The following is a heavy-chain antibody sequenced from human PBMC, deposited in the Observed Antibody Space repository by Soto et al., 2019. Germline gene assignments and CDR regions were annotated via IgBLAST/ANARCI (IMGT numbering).Heavy chain of an antibody. CDR3: AREKYSSSRNNYYGMDV. CDR1: GFTFSSYE. D-gene: IGHD6-13*01. Sequence: PGGSLRLSCAASGFTFSSYEMNWVRQAPGKGLEWVSYISSSGSTIYYADSVKGRFTISRDNAKNSLYLQMNSLRAEDTAVYYCAREKYSSSRNNYYGMDVWGQGTTVTVSS. V-gene: IGHV3-48*03. J-gene: IGHJ6*02. CDR2: ISSSGSTI.